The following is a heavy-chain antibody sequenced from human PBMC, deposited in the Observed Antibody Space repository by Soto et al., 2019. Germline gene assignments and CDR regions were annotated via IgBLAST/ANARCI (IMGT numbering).Heavy chain of an antibody. V-gene: IGHV3-23*01. J-gene: IGHJ4*02. CDR3: AKHSRETTTCCGED. CDR2: IDGAGRIT. CDR1: GFTPISSD. D-gene: IGHD2-2*01. Sequence: PGGSLRLSCGASGFTPISSDMSWVRQGPGKGLEWVSTIDGAGRITYYADSVKGRFTISRDNSKNTLYLQMNSLRAEDTAVYYCAKHSRETTTCCGEDWGQGTRVTVSS.